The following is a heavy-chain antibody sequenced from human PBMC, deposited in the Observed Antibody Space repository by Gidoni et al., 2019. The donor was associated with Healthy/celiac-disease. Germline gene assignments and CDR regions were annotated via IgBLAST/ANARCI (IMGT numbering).Heavy chain of an antibody. CDR1: GYTFTGYY. CDR3: ARKGYPWFGELLPFDY. J-gene: IGHJ4*02. V-gene: IGHV1-2*02. D-gene: IGHD3-10*01. CDR2: INPNSGGT. Sequence: QVQLVQSGAEVKKPGASVKVPCKASGYTFTGYYMHWVRQAPGQGLEWMGWINPNSGGTNYAQKFQGRVTMTRDTSISTAYMELSRLRSDDTAVYYCARKGYPWFGELLPFDYWGQGTLVTVSS.